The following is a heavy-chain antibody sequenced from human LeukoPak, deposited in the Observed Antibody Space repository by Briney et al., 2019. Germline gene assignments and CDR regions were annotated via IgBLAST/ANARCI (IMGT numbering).Heavy chain of an antibody. D-gene: IGHD2-15*01. CDR2: IYPGDSDT. CDR1: GYSFTSYW. Sequence: RGESLKISCKGSGYSFTSYWIAWVRQMPGEGLEWMGSIYPGDSDTTYNPSFQGQVTISADRSIKTAYLQWSSLKASDTAMYYCARRWGYCSGGSCNWFDPWGQGTLVTVSS. CDR3: ARRWGYCSGGSCNWFDP. J-gene: IGHJ5*02. V-gene: IGHV5-51*01.